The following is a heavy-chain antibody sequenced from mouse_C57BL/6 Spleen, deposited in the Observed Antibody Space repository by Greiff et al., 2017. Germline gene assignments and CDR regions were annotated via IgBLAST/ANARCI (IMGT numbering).Heavy chain of an antibody. CDR3: ARGGGYAMGY. CDR1: GYTFTSYG. CDR2: IYPRSGNT. Sequence: VQLQESGAELARPGASVKLSCKASGYTFTSYGISWVKQRTGQGLEWIGEIYPRSGNTYYNEKFKGKATLTADKSSSTAYMELRSLTSEDAAVYFCARGGGYAMGYWGQGTSVTVAS. V-gene: IGHV1-81*01. J-gene: IGHJ4*01.